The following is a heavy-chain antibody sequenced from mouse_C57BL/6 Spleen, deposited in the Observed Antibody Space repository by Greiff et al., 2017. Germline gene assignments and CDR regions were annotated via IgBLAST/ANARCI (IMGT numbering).Heavy chain of an antibody. CDR1: GYTFTSYW. CDR3: ASIRYDYDVDY. J-gene: IGHJ2*01. CDR2: IHPNSGST. V-gene: IGHV1-64*01. D-gene: IGHD2-4*01. Sequence: QVQLQQPGAELVKPGASVKLSCKASGYTFTSYWMHWVKQRPGQGLEWIGMIHPNSGSTNYNEKFKSKATLTVDKSSSTAYMQLSSLTSEDSAVYYCASIRYDYDVDYWGQGTTLTVSS.